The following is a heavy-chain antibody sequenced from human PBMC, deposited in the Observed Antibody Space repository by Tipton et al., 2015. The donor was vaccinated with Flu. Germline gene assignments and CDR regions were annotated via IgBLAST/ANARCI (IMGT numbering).Heavy chain of an antibody. CDR3: ASRYSTSWYEGDI. CDR1: NFSISRSYY. V-gene: IGHV4-38-2*01. J-gene: IGHJ3*02. CDR2: VYHGGGT. Sequence: TLSLTCAVSNFSISRSYYWGWIRQPPGKGLEWSGSVYHGGGTYYNPSLKGRVTISLDTSMKQFSLKLNSVTAADTAVYFCASRYSTSWYEGDIWGQGTMVTVSS. D-gene: IGHD6-13*01.